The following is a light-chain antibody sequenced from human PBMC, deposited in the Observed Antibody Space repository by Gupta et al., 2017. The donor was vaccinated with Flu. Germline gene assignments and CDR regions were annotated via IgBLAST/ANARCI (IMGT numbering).Light chain of an antibody. J-gene: IGKJ2*03. V-gene: IGKV3-15*01. CDR3: EQFHRWPYS. Sequence: ETVLTKSPATLSVSPGERASLSCRASQNINSDLAWYQQKPGQAPRLLIYYASTRATGVPARFSGSGSGTDFTLTISSLQSEDFSVYYCEQFHRWPYSFDQGTKLEIK. CDR1: QNINSD. CDR2: YAS.